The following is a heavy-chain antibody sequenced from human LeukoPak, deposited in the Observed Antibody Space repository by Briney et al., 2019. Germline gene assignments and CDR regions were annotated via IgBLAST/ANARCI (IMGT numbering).Heavy chain of an antibody. CDR2: ISSSSSTI. CDR1: GFTFSSYS. Sequence: PGGSLRLSCAASGFTFSSYSMNWVRQAPGKGLEWVSYISSSSSTIYYADSVKGRFTISRDNAKNSLYLQMNSLRAEDTAVYYCARARGRYSSSWSTFDYWGQGTLVTVSS. V-gene: IGHV3-48*04. J-gene: IGHJ4*02. D-gene: IGHD6-13*01. CDR3: ARARGRYSSSWSTFDY.